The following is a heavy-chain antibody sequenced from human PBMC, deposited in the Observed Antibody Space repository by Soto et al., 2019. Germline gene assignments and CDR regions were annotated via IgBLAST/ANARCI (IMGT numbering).Heavy chain of an antibody. D-gene: IGHD1-26*01. CDR3: ARLDIEGPTSVP. Sequence: QVQLLQSGAEVKRPGASVNISCKAFGYTFTTYYMHWVRQAPGQGLEWMGIINPTSGSTTYAQSFQGRITMTRNTSTRTVYMELNSLRSDDTAVYYCARLDIEGPTSVPWGQGTLVTVSS. J-gene: IGHJ5*02. CDR1: GYTFTTYY. CDR2: INPTSGST. V-gene: IGHV1-46*01.